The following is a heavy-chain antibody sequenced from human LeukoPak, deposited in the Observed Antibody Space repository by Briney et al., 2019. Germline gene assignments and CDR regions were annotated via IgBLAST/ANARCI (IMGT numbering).Heavy chain of an antibody. V-gene: IGHV3-23*01. Sequence: GGSLRLSCSVFGFTFGDYAFHWVRQAPGKGLEWVSAISGSGGSTYYADSVKGRFTISRDNSKNTLYLQMNSLRAEDTAVYYCAKGPLLRFLEWFHHPFDYWGQGTLVTVSS. D-gene: IGHD3-3*01. CDR2: ISGSGGST. CDR1: GFTFGDYA. J-gene: IGHJ4*02. CDR3: AKGPLLRFLEWFHHPFDY.